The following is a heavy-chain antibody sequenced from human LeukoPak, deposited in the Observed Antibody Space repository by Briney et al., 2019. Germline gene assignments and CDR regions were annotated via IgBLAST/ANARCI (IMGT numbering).Heavy chain of an antibody. CDR3: ARGTVVTALFDY. D-gene: IGHD2-21*02. CDR1: GGSISSYY. Sequence: PSETLSLTCTVSGGSISSYYWSWIRQPPGKGLEWIGYIYYSGSTNYNPSLKSRVTISVDTSKNQFSLKLSSVTAADTAVYYCARGTVVTALFDYWGQGTLVTVSS. CDR2: IYYSGST. J-gene: IGHJ4*02. V-gene: IGHV4-59*01.